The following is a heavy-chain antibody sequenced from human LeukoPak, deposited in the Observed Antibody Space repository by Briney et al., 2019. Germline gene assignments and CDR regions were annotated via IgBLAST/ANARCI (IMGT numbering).Heavy chain of an antibody. D-gene: IGHD3-22*01. CDR3: ARAPYYYDSSGYYGY. V-gene: IGHV3-48*03. CDR2: ISSSGSTI. CDR1: GFTFSSYE. J-gene: IGHJ4*02. Sequence: PGGSLRLSCAASGFTFSSYEMNWVRQAPGKGLEWVSYISSSGSTIYYADSVRGRFTISRDNAKNSLYLQMSSLRAEDTAVYYCARAPYYYDSSGYYGYWGQGTLVTVSS.